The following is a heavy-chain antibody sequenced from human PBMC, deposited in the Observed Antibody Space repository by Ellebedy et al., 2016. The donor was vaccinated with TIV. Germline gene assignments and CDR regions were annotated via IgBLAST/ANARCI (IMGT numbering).Heavy chain of an antibody. D-gene: IGHD1-1*01. V-gene: IGHV1-69*04. CDR1: GGTFSTNA. Sequence: AASVKVSCKPSGGTFSTNAISWVRQAPGQGLEWMGRIIPILGIANYAKKFQARVTITADKSTSTAYMELSSLRSEDTAVYYCARDRSRLQLYYFDYWGQGTLVTVSS. CDR2: IIPILGIA. J-gene: IGHJ4*02. CDR3: ARDRSRLQLYYFDY.